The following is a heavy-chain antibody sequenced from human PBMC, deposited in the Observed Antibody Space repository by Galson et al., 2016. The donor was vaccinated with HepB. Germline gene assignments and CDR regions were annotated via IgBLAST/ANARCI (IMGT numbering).Heavy chain of an antibody. CDR2: IYDSEST. V-gene: IGHV4-61*01. D-gene: IGHD2-2*02. CDR1: GGSVSSASHY. J-gene: IGHJ6*02. CDR3: AKDEGFYNGMDF. Sequence: LSLTCTVSGGSVSSASHYWSWVRQPTGKGLEWIGYIYDSESTNYNPSLKGRVTISLDRSKNQFSLRLYSVIAADTAVYYCAKDEGFYNGMDFWGQGTTVTVSS.